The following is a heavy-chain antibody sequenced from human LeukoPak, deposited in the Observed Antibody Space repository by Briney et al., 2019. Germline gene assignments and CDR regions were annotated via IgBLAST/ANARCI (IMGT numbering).Heavy chain of an antibody. Sequence: PGGSLRLSYAASGFPFTKYWMTWVRQAPGKGPEWVANINQGGSENDYADSAKGRLNISRDNDKNSVDLEMRNLRAEDSATHNSGRGMGYWDGSDYKTRAGGIWGQGTMVSV. CDR3: GRGMGYWDGSDYKTRAGGI. D-gene: IGHD3-10*01. CDR1: GFPFTKYW. J-gene: IGHJ3*02. V-gene: IGHV3-7*03. CDR2: INQGGSEN.